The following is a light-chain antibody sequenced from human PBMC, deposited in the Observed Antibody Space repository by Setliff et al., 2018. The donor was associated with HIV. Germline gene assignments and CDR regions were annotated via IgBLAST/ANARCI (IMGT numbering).Light chain of an antibody. CDR1: SSDVGGYNY. Sequence: SVLTQPPSASGSPGQSVTISCTGTSSDVGGYNYVSWYVQRPGKAPKLIIYEVTKRPSGDPDSFSGSKSVNTASLTVSGIQAEDEGVYYCTSYGGNNNFYVLGSGTKVTVL. V-gene: IGLV2-8*01. J-gene: IGLJ1*01. CDR3: TSYGGNNNFYV. CDR2: EVT.